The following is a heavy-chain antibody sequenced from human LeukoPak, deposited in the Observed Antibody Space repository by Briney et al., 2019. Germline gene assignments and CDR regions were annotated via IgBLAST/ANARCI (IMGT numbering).Heavy chain of an antibody. CDR3: ATPLDYYDSSGYHQGGD. V-gene: IGHV3-7*03. J-gene: IGHJ4*02. D-gene: IGHD3-22*01. CDR1: GFTFSRHW. Sequence: GGSLRLSCAASGFTFSRHWMTWARQAPGKGLEWVANLKEDGTKKNYVDSVKGRFTISRDNAKNSLYLQMNNLRAEDTAVYYCATPLDYYDSSGYHQGGDWGQGTLVTVSS. CDR2: LKEDGTKK.